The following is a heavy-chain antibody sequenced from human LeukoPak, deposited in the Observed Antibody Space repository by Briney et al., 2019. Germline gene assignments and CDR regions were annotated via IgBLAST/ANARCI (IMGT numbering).Heavy chain of an antibody. V-gene: IGHV3-23*01. J-gene: IGHJ4*02. CDR1: GFTFRIHA. Sequence: GGSLRLSCAASGFTFRIHAMSWVRQAPGKGLEWVSTIGSGDDLHYADSVKGRFTVSRDGPQNTLYLQMNSLRAEDAAIYYCAKDATPGNSVYDHFDYWGQGTLVTVSS. CDR2: IGSGDDL. D-gene: IGHD5/OR15-5a*01. CDR3: AKDATPGNSVYDHFDY.